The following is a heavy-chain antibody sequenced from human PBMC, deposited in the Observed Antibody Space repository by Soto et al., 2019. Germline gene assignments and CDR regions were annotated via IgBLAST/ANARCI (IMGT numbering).Heavy chain of an antibody. Sequence: PSETLSLTCTVSGASISSFYWSWIRKSAGKGLEWIGRIYATGTTDYNPSLKSRVMMSVDTSKKQFSLKLRSVTAADTAVYYCVRCSLVVVPAPGFDPWGRGTLVTVSS. CDR3: VRCSLVVVPAPGFDP. CDR2: IYATGTT. CDR1: GASISSFY. V-gene: IGHV4-4*07. D-gene: IGHD2-2*01. J-gene: IGHJ5*02.